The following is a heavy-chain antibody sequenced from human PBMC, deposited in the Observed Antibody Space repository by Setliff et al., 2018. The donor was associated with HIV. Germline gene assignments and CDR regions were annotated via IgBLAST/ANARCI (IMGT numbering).Heavy chain of an antibody. CDR1: GYTFTNHG. D-gene: IGHD6-19*01. CDR2: SSTSNENT. Sequence: ASVKVSCKTSGYTFTNHGINWVRQAPGQGLEWMGWSSTSNENTYYAEKFQGRVTMTTDTSTNTAYLDLGSLRSDDTAIYYCARVIQDTSGWYGRLDYWGQGTTVTVSS. V-gene: IGHV1-18*01. J-gene: IGHJ4*03. CDR3: ARVIQDTSGWYGRLDY.